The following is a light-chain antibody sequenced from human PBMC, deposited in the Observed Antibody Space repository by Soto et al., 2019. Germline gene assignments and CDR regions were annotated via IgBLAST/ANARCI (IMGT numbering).Light chain of an antibody. J-gene: IGKJ4*01. V-gene: IGKV3-20*01. CDR1: QSVSSDY. CDR2: DAS. Sequence: EIVLTQSPGTLSSSPGERATLSCRASQSVSSDYLAWYQQKPGQAARLLIYDASTTATGIPDRFGGSGSGTDFTLTISRLEPEDFAVYYCHQYGSSPLTFGGGTKVDI. CDR3: HQYGSSPLT.